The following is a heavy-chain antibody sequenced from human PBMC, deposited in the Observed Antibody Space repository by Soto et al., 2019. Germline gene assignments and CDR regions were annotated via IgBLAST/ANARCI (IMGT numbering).Heavy chain of an antibody. V-gene: IGHV3-21*01. D-gene: IGHD6-19*01. J-gene: IGHJ4*02. Sequence: EVQLVESGGGLVKPGGSLRLSCAASGFTFSSYSMNWVRQAPGKWLEWVSSISSSSSYIYYADSVKGRFTISRDNAKNSLYLQMNSLRAEDTAVYYCARDRAGYSSGWFDYWGQGTLVTVSS. CDR3: ARDRAGYSSGWFDY. CDR1: GFTFSSYS. CDR2: ISSSSSYI.